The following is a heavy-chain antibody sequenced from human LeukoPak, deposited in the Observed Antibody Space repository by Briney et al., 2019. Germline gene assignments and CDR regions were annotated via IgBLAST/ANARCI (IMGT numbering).Heavy chain of an antibody. V-gene: IGHV3-11*04. CDR3: ARALTPSYYYDSSGYTFDY. CDR2: ISSSGITI. J-gene: IGHJ4*02. CDR1: GFTFSDYY. Sequence: PGGSLRLSCAASGFTFSDYYMTWIRQAPGKGLEWVSYISSSGITIYYADSVKGRFTISRDNAKNSLYLQMNSLRAEDTAVYYCARALTPSYYYDSSGYTFDYWGQGTLVTVSS. D-gene: IGHD3-22*01.